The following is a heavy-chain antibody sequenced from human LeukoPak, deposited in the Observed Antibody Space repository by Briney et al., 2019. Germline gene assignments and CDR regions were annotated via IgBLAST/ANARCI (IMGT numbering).Heavy chain of an antibody. D-gene: IGHD3-22*01. CDR1: GGSISSYY. J-gene: IGHJ4*02. CDR2: IYTSGST. CDR3: ARYYDSSGPFDY. V-gene: IGHV4-4*07. Sequence: SETLSLTCTVSGGSISSYYWSWIRQPPGKGLEWIGRIYTSGSTNYNPSLKSRVTMSVDTSKNQFSLKLSSVTAADTAVYYCARYYDSSGPFDYWGQGTLVTVSS.